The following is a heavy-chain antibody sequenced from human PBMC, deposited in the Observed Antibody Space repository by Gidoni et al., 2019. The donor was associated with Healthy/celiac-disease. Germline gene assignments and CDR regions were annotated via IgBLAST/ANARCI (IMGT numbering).Heavy chain of an antibody. CDR3: ARDRSVAARPDYYYYYYGMDV. CDR2: TYFRSKWYN. CDR1: GDSVSSNSAA. Sequence: QVQLQQSGPGLVKHSQTLSLTCALSGDSVSSNSAAWNWISQSPSRGLEWLGRTYFRSKWYNDYAVSVKSRITINPDTSKNQFSLQLNSVTPEDTAVYYCARDRSVAARPDYYYYYYGMDVWGQGTTVTVSS. V-gene: IGHV6-1*01. J-gene: IGHJ6*02. D-gene: IGHD6-6*01.